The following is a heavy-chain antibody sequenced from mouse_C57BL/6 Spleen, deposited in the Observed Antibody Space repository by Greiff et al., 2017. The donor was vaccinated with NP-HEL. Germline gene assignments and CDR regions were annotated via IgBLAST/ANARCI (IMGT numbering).Heavy chain of an antibody. D-gene: IGHD2-2*01. Sequence: QVQLQQPGAELVKPGASVKVSCKASGYTFTSYWMHWVKQRPGQGLEWIGRIHPSDSDTNYNQKFKGKATLTVDKSSSTAYMQLSSLTSEDSAVYYCAINGYDGGYWYFDVWGTGTTVTVSS. J-gene: IGHJ1*03. V-gene: IGHV1-74*01. CDR3: AINGYDGGYWYFDV. CDR2: IHPSDSDT. CDR1: GYTFTSYW.